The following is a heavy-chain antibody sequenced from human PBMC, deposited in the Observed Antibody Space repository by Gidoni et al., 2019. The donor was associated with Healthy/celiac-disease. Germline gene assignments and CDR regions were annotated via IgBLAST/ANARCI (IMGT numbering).Heavy chain of an antibody. V-gene: IGHV3-21*01. J-gene: IGHJ3*02. CDR1: GVTVSSDR. Sequence: EVQLVESGGGLVKPGGSLRRACAASGVTVSSDRMNWVRQAPGKGLESFSSIIISSIYISSAYSVTGRFTISRDNAKNSLYLQMTSLGAEDTAVYYCAREGPGGSYIADAFDIWGQGTMVTVSS. CDR2: IIISSIYI. D-gene: IGHD1-26*01. CDR3: AREGPGGSYIADAFDI.